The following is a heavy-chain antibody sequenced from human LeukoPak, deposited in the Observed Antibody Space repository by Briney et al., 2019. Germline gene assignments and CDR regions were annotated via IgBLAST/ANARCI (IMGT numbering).Heavy chain of an antibody. D-gene: IGHD1-26*01. V-gene: IGHV1-2*02. CDR2: INPNSGGT. J-gene: IGHJ4*02. CDR3: ARLKVGAAPTFDY. CDR1: GYTFTGCY. Sequence: ASVRVSCKASGYTFTGCYMHWVRQAPGQGLEWMGWINPNSGGTNYAQRFQDRVTMTRDTSINTAYMELNRLRSDDTAVYYCARLKVGAAPTFDYWGQGTLVTVSS.